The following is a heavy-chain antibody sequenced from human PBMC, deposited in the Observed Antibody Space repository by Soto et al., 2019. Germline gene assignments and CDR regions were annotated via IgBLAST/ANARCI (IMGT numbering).Heavy chain of an antibody. CDR1: GYTLTELS. CDR3: ATGSGSYYMSWFDP. J-gene: IGHJ5*02. CDR2: FDPEDGET. Sequence: ASVKVPCEVSGYTLTELSMHWVRQAPGKGLEWMGGFDPEDGETIYAQKFQGRVTMTEDTSTDTAYMELSSLRSEDTAVYYCATGSGSYYMSWFDPWGQGTLVTVSS. D-gene: IGHD1-26*01. V-gene: IGHV1-24*01.